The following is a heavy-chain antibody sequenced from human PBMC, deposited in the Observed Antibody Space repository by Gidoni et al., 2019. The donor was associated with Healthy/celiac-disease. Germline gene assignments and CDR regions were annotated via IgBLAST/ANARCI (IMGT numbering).Heavy chain of an antibody. CDR1: GFTFSHAW. V-gene: IGHV3-15*01. Sequence: EVQLVESGGGLVKPGGSLRLSCAASGFTFSHAWMSWVRQAPGKGLGLVGRIKSKTDGGTTDYAAPVKGRFTISRDDSRNTLYLQMNSLKTEDTAVYYCLLVLDAFDIWGLGTVVTVSS. CDR3: LLVLDAFDI. J-gene: IGHJ3*02. CDR2: IKSKTDGGTT.